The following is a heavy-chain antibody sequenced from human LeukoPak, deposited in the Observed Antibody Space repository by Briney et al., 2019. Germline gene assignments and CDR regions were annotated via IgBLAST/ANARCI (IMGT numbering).Heavy chain of an antibody. CDR3: AGSNVYYYKYMYV. V-gene: IGHV4-39*01. J-gene: IGHJ6*03. Sequence: SETLSLTCAVSGGSISSSSYYWGWIRQPPGKGLEWIGSIYYSGSTYYNPSLKSRVTISVDTSKNQFSLKLSSVTAADTAVYYCAGSNVYYYKYMYVWGKASRVSVSS. CDR2: IYYSGST. CDR1: GGSISSSSYY.